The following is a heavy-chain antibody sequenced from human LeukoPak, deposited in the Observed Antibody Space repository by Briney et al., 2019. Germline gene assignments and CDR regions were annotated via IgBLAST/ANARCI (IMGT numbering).Heavy chain of an antibody. CDR2: INSRGSTI. CDR1: GFTFSSYT. V-gene: IGHV3-48*01. J-gene: IGHJ4*02. Sequence: GGSLRLSCAASGFTFSSYTMNWLRQAPGKGLECVSYINSRGSTISYADSVKGRFTISRDNAKNSLYLQMNSLRAEDTAVYYCAKGDPSEWELLGGGYFDYWGQGTLVTVSS. CDR3: AKGDPSEWELLGGGYFDY. D-gene: IGHD1-26*01.